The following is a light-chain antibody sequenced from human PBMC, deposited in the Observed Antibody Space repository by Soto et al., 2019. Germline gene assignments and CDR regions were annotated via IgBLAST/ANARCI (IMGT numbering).Light chain of an antibody. CDR1: QSINRY. V-gene: IGKV1-39*01. J-gene: IGKJ2*01. Sequence: DIQMTQSPSSLSASVGDRVTITCRASQSINRYLNWYQQKPGKAPKLLIYTASSLQSVVPSRFSGSGSGTDFTLTISSLQPEDFATYYCQQSSSTPRTFGQGTKLEIK. CDR2: TAS. CDR3: QQSSSTPRT.